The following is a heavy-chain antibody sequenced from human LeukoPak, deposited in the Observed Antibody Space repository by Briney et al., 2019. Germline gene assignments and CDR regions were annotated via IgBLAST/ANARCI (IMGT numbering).Heavy chain of an antibody. D-gene: IGHD2-2*01. CDR1: GGSISTYY. V-gene: IGHV4-59*08. CDR2: IHYSGST. Sequence: NPSETLPLTCTVSGGSISTYYWSWVRQPPGKGPEWIGNIHYSGSTNYNPSLKSRVTISLDTSKNQFSLNLNFVTAADTAVYYCARSYCISTSCYAYFDYWGQGTLVTVSS. J-gene: IGHJ4*02. CDR3: ARSYCISTSCYAYFDY.